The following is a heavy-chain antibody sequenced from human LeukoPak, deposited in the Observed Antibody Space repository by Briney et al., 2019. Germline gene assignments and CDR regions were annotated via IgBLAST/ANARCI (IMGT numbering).Heavy chain of an antibody. J-gene: IGHJ3*02. CDR1: GFTFSSYW. V-gene: IGHV3-7*01. CDR3: ASGPRWVGAAWAHSFNI. D-gene: IGHD2-15*01. Sequence: PGGSLRLSCLDSGFTFSSYWMSWVRQAPGKGLEWAANIKQDGSDKYYVDSVKGRFTISRDNAKNSLYLQMNSLRAEDTAVYFCASGPRWVGAAWAHSFNIWGQGTMVTVSS. CDR2: IKQDGSDK.